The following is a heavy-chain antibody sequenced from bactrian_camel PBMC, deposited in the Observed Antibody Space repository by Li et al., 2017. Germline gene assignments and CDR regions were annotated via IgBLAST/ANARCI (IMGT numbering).Heavy chain of an antibody. V-gene: IGHV3-2*01. CDR2: MNTDGSNT. Sequence: HVQLVESGGGLVQPGGSLTLSCAASGFTFSDYYMSWVRQAPGKGLEWVSSMNTDGSNTYYADSVKGRFTISRDNAKNTVYLQMNSLKSEDTALYYCATGYGLGVFGYWGQGTQVTVS. J-gene: IGHJ6*01. D-gene: IGHD5*01. CDR3: ATGYGLGVFGY. CDR1: GFTFSDYY.